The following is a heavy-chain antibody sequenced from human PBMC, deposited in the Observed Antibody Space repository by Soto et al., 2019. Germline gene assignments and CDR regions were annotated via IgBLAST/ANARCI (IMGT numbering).Heavy chain of an antibody. J-gene: IGHJ4*02. D-gene: IGHD5-12*01. Sequence: QVQLVQSGAEVKKPGASVKVSCKASGYTFTSYDINRVRQATGQGPAWMGWMNPNSGNTGYAQKFQGRVTMTGNTSMSTAYMELSSLRSEDTAVYYCARDKVGRVDYWGQGTLVTVSS. CDR2: MNPNSGNT. CDR3: ARDKVGRVDY. CDR1: GYTFTSYD. V-gene: IGHV1-8*01.